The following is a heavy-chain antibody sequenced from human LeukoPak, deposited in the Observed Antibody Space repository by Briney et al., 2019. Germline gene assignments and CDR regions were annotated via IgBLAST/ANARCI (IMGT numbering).Heavy chain of an antibody. Sequence: PSETLSLTCAVSGGSFSGDDWSWICHRPGQGLGWVWEINLSGSTNYNPYPTSRVTISVDTPKNQISLKLSSVPAADTAVYYCARSRKIYSSGSYYGMDVWGQGTTVTVSS. CDR3: ARSRKIYSSGSYYGMDV. CDR2: INLSGST. CDR1: GGSFSGDD. D-gene: IGHD6-25*01. J-gene: IGHJ6*02. V-gene: IGHV4-34*09.